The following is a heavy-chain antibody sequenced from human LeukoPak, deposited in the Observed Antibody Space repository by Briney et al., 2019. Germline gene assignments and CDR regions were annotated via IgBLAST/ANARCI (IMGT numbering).Heavy chain of an antibody. CDR1: GFTFSSYW. Sequence: GGSLRLSCAASGFTFSSYWMSWVRQAPGKGLEWVSYISGSTIYYAESVKGRFTISRDNAKNLLYLQMNSLRAEDTAVYYCARERTTISTFAFDYWGQGTLVTVSS. CDR3: ARERTTISTFAFDY. J-gene: IGHJ4*02. CDR2: ISGSTI. V-gene: IGHV3-48*01. D-gene: IGHD4-11*01.